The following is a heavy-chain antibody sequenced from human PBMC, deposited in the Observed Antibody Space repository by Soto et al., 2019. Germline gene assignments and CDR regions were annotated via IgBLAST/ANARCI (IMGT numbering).Heavy chain of an antibody. J-gene: IGHJ4*02. CDR3: VRTSLVVAAATREDY. CDR2: SNSDGSST. V-gene: IGHV3-74*01. D-gene: IGHD2-15*01. Sequence: EVQLVESGGGLVQPGGSLRLSCAASGFTFSSYWMHWVRQAPGKGLVWVSRSNSDGSSTSYADSVKGRFTISRDNDKNTLYLQMNSLRAEDTAVYYCVRTSLVVAAATREDYWGQGTLVTVSS. CDR1: GFTFSSYW.